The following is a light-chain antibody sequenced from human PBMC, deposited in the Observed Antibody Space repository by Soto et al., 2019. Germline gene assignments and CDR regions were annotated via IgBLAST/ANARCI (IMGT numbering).Light chain of an antibody. V-gene: IGKV3-15*01. CDR3: QQYKNWPL. CDR2: GAS. J-gene: IGKJ5*01. Sequence: VLTQSRATLSVSPGERVTLSCRTSHSVNSHVAWYQQKPGQAPRLLLYGASTRATGIPVRFSGSGFGTEFTLTISSLQSEDFAVYYCQQYKNWPLFGQGTRLEIK. CDR1: HSVNSH.